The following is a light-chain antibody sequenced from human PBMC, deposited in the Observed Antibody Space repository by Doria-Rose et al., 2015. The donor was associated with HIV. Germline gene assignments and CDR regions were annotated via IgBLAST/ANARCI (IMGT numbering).Light chain of an antibody. Sequence: QTVVTQEPSFSVSPGGTVTLTCGLSSGSVSTSFYPRWYQQTPGPAPRTLIYNTNTRSSGVPDRFSGSILGNKAALTITGAQAGDESDYYCVLYMGGGISVFGGGTKLTVL. J-gene: IGLJ2*01. CDR3: VLYMGGGISV. CDR2: NTN. V-gene: IGLV8-61*01. CDR1: SGSVSTSFY.